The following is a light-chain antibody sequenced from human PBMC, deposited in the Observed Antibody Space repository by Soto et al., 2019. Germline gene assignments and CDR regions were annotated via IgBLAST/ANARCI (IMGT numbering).Light chain of an antibody. CDR1: QSVSSN. CDR3: QQYGSSPLWT. V-gene: IGKV3-20*01. Sequence: EIVLTQSPGTLSLSQGERATLSCWASQSVSSNLAWYQQKPGQAPRLLVYGTSSRAAGIPDRFSGSGSGTDFTLTISRLELEDFAVYYCQQYGSSPLWTFGQGTKVDIK. CDR2: GTS. J-gene: IGKJ1*01.